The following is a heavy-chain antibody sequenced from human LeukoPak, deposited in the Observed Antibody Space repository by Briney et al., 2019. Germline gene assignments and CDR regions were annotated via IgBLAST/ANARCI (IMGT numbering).Heavy chain of an antibody. D-gene: IGHD5-12*01. Sequence: SVKVSCKASGGTFSSYAISWVRQAPGQGLEWMGGIIPIFGTANYAQKFQGRVTITADKSTSTAYMELSSLRSEDTAVYYCARGWLRLVYYGMDVWGKGTTVTVSS. J-gene: IGHJ6*04. CDR2: IIPIFGTA. CDR3: ARGWLRLVYYGMDV. V-gene: IGHV1-69*06. CDR1: GGTFSSYA.